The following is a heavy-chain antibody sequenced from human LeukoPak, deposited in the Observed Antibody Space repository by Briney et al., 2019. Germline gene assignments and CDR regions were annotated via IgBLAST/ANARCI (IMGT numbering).Heavy chain of an antibody. J-gene: IGHJ6*02. V-gene: IGHV1-69*04. CDR3: ARGLHFTMVRGGTTNYYYGMDV. CDR2: IIPIVGIT. D-gene: IGHD3-10*01. Sequence: ASVKVSCTASGYTFTGYYMHWVRQAPGQGLEWMGRIIPIVGITNYAQKFQGRVTITADNSTRTAYMELSSLTSEDTAVYYCARGLHFTMVRGGTTNYYYGMDVWGQGTSVTVSS. CDR1: GYTFTGYY.